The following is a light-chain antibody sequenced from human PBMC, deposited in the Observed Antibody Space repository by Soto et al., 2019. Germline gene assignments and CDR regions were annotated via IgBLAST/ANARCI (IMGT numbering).Light chain of an antibody. CDR1: ESVRSK. J-gene: IGKJ5*01. V-gene: IGKV3-15*01. CDR3: QQYNSWPPIT. CDR2: GSS. Sequence: EIVMTQPPATLSLSPLELVTLSCMASESVRSKVAWYQQKPGQAPRLLIYGSSTRATGIPDRFRGSGSGTEYTLTISSLQSEDFAVYYCQQYNSWPPITFGQGTRLEIK.